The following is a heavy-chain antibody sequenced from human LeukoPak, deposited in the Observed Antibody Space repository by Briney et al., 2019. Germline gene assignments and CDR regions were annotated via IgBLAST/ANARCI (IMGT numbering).Heavy chain of an antibody. CDR2: ISYDGSNK. CDR1: GFTFSSYA. J-gene: IGHJ4*02. V-gene: IGHV3-30-3*01. D-gene: IGHD6-13*01. Sequence: GGSLRLSCAASGFTFSSYAMHWVRQAPGKGLEWVAVISYDGSNKYYADSVKGRFTISRDNSKNTLYLQMNSLRAEDTAVYYCARDSAGSSSWYKVAVFRGIDYRGQGTLVTVSS. CDR3: ARDSAGSSSWYKVAVFRGIDY.